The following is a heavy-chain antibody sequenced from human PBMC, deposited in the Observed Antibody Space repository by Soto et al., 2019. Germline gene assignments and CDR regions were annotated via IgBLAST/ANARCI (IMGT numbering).Heavy chain of an antibody. CDR3: AKDLYYYYGSGSYYPRWFDP. J-gene: IGHJ5*02. CDR2: ISGSGGST. Sequence: GGSLRLSCAASGFTFSSYAMSWVRQAPGKGLEWVSAISGSGGSTYYADSVKGRFTISRDNSKNTLYLQMNSLRAEDTAVYYCAKDLYYYYGSGSYYPRWFDPWGQGTLVTVSS. V-gene: IGHV3-23*01. CDR1: GFTFSSYA. D-gene: IGHD3-10*01.